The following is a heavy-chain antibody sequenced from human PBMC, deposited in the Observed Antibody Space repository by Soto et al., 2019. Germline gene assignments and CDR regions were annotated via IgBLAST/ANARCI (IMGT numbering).Heavy chain of an antibody. CDR3: ATYDIGIRCGMDV. J-gene: IGHJ6*02. Sequence: GASVKVSCKASGYTFTGYYMHWVRQAPGQGLEWMGWINPNSGGTNYAQKFQGRVTMTRDTSISAAYMELSRLRSDDTAVYYCATYDIGIRCGMDVWGQGTTVTVSS. D-gene: IGHD3-22*01. CDR2: INPNSGGT. V-gene: IGHV1-2*02. CDR1: GYTFTGYY.